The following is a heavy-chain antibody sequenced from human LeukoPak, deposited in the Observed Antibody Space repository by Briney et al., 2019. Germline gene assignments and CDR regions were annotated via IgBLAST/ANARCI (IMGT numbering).Heavy chain of an antibody. CDR2: ISYDGSNK. CDR3: ARALYFDWLSTFDY. Sequence: GGSLRLSCAASGFTFSSYGMHWVRQAPGKGLEWVAVISYDGSNKYYADSVKGRFTISRDNSKNTLFLQMNSLRAEDTAVYYCARALYFDWLSTFDYWGQGTLVTVSS. V-gene: IGHV3-30*03. J-gene: IGHJ4*02. D-gene: IGHD3-9*01. CDR1: GFTFSSYG.